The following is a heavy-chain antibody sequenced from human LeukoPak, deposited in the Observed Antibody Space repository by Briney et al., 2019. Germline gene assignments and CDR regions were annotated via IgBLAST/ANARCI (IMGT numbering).Heavy chain of an antibody. Sequence: SETLSLTCTVSGGSISSGSYYWSWIRQPAGKGLEWIGYIYNSGSTSYNPSLNNRVTISVDTSKNQFSLRLTSMTAADTAVYYCARDLELGYWGQGTLVTVSS. J-gene: IGHJ1*01. CDR2: IYNSGST. V-gene: IGHV4-61*10. D-gene: IGHD1-26*01. CDR1: GGSISSGSYY. CDR3: ARDLELGY.